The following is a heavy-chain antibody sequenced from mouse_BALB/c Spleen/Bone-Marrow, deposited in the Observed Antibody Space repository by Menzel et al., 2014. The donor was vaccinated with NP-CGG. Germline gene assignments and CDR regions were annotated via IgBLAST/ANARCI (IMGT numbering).Heavy chain of an antibody. CDR2: ISCYNGST. CDR3: ARSEDFYNYGSSYALDY. Sequence: VQLQQSGPELVKPGASVKISCKASDYSFTDYYMHWVKQTHGRSLEWIEYISCYNGSTSYNQKFKGKATFTVDTSSSADYMQISSLTSDDTAVYYCARSEDFYNYGSSYALDYWGQGTSVTVSS. V-gene: IGHV1-21*01. CDR1: DYSFTDYY. D-gene: IGHD1-1*01. J-gene: IGHJ4*01.